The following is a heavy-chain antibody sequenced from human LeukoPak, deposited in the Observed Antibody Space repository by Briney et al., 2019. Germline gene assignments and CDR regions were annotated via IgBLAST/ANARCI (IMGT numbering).Heavy chain of an antibody. J-gene: IGHJ5*02. Sequence: PSETLSLTCTVSGGSISSRSYCWSWIRQPAGKGLEWIGHVHISGSTNYNSSLKSRVTISVDTSQNQFFLLLTSVTAADTAVYYCARVAGHLPTRWFDPWGQGTHVTVSS. CDR2: VHISGST. CDR3: ARVAGHLPTRWFDP. CDR1: GGSISSRSYC. V-gene: IGHV4-61*09.